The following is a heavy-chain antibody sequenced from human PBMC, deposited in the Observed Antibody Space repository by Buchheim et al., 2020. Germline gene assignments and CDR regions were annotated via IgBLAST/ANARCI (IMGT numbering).Heavy chain of an antibody. D-gene: IGHD2-2*01. CDR1: GFTFSSYS. CDR2: ISSSSSYI. CDR3: ARDLGIVVVPAAMGLTFDY. Sequence: EVQLVESGGGLVKLGGSLRLSCAASGFTFSSYSMNWVRQAPGKGLEWVSSISSSSSYIYYADSVKGRFTISRDNAKNSLYLQMNSLRAEDTAVYYCARDLGIVVVPAAMGLTFDYWGQGTL. J-gene: IGHJ4*02. V-gene: IGHV3-21*01.